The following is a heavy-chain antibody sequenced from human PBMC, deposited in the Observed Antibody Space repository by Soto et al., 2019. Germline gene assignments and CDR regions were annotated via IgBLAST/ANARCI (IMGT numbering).Heavy chain of an antibody. CDR3: ARLPNSPEMAIDY. CDR2: INPSGGST. J-gene: IGHJ4*02. Sequence: ASVNVSCKASGYTFTSYYMHWVRQAPGQGLEWMGIINPSGGSTSYAKKFRGRVTMTRYTSTSTVYMELSSLRSEDTAVYYCARLPNSPEMAIDYWGQGTLVTVSS. CDR1: GYTFTSYY. V-gene: IGHV1-46*01. D-gene: IGHD1-1*01.